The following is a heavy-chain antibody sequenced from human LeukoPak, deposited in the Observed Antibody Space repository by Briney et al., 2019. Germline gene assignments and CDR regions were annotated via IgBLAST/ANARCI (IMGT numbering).Heavy chain of an antibody. V-gene: IGHV3-53*01. CDR3: ARDSPRERTAAAHAEYFQH. Sequence: GGSLRLSCAASGFTFSSYGMHWVRQAPGKGLEWVSVIYSGGSTYYADSVKGRFTISRDNSKNTLFLQMNSLRAEDTAVYYCARDSPRERTAAAHAEYFQHWGQAPWSPSPQ. CDR2: IYSGGST. CDR1: GFTFSSYG. J-gene: IGHJ1*01. D-gene: IGHD6-13*01.